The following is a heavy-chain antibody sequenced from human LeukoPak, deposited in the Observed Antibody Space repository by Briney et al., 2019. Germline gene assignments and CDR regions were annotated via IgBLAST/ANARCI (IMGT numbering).Heavy chain of an antibody. CDR1: GYSFTNYW. D-gene: IGHD5-24*01. CDR2: IYPDDSDT. J-gene: IGHJ4*02. V-gene: IGHV5-51*01. CDR3: AGRRDGYNKFDW. Sequence: GESLKISCKASGYSFTNYWIGWVRQMPGKGLEYMGTIYPDDSDTRYSPSFQGQVTISADKSVSTAYLQWSSLKASGTAMYYCAGRRDGYNKFDWWGQGTLVTVSS.